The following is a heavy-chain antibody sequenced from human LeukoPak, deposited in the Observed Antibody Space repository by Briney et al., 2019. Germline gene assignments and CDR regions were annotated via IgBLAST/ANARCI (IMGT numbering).Heavy chain of an antibody. Sequence: ASVKVSCKASGYTXTGYYMHGVRQAPGQGLEWMGWINPNSGDTNYAQKFQGRVSMTRGTSISTAYMDLSGLRSDDTALYYCARGLGWDSGTYLGAWGQGTLVTVSS. CDR2: INPNSGDT. CDR1: GYTXTGYY. J-gene: IGHJ5*02. CDR3: ARGLGWDSGTYLGA. D-gene: IGHD1-26*01. V-gene: IGHV1-2*02.